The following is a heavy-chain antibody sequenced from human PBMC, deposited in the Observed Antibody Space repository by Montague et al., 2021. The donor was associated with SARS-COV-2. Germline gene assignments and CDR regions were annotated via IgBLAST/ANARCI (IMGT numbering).Heavy chain of an antibody. CDR1: GFIVGDYA. J-gene: IGHJ4*02. D-gene: IGHD1/OR15-1a*01. V-gene: IGHV3-9*01. Sequence: SLRLSCAASGFIVGDYAMHWVRQRPGKGLEWVSSIRWDRGDRSYAASVKGRFSISRDDAKNSLYLQMDSLRPEDTALYYCGKASANNARWMQSPIDYWGQGTPVIVSS. CDR3: GKASANNARWMQSPIDY. CDR2: IRWDRGDR.